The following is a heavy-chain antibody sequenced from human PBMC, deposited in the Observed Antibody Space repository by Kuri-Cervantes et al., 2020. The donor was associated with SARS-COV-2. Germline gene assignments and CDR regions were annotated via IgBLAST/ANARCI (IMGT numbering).Heavy chain of an antibody. J-gene: IGHJ3*02. CDR3: AREERITIFGVVIMGAFDI. D-gene: IGHD3-3*01. V-gene: IGHV3-30-3*01. CDR1: GFTFSSYA. CDR2: ISYGGSNK. Sequence: GESLKISCAASGFTFSSYAMHWVRQAPGKGLEWVAVISYGGSNKYYADSVKGRFTISRDNSKNTLYLQMNSLRAEDTAVYYCAREERITIFGVVIMGAFDIWGQGTMVTVS.